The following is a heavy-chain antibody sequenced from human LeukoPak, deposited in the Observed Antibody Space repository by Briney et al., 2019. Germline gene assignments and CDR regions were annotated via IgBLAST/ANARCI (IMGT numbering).Heavy chain of an antibody. D-gene: IGHD2-2*01. CDR3: ARGEYQLPNDY. J-gene: IGHJ4*02. CDR1: GYTLTCYY. Sequence: ASVKVSCKASGYTLTCYYMHWVRQAPGQGLAWMGWINPNSGGTNYAQKFQGRVTMTRDTSISTAYMELSRLRADDTAVYYCARGEYQLPNDYWGQGTLVTVSS. CDR2: INPNSGGT. V-gene: IGHV1-2*02.